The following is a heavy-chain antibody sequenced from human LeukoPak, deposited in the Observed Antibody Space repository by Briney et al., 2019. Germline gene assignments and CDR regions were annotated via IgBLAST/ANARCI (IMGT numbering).Heavy chain of an antibody. Sequence: ASVKVSCKASGYTFTSYDVNWVRQATGQGLEWMGWMNPNSGNTGYAQKFQGGVTMTRNTSISTAYMELSSLRSEDTAVYYCARGLRGSFRDRYGMDVWGQGTTVTVSS. V-gene: IGHV1-8*01. CDR3: ARGLRGSFRDRYGMDV. CDR1: GYTFTSYD. CDR2: MNPNSGNT. D-gene: IGHD5-12*01. J-gene: IGHJ6*02.